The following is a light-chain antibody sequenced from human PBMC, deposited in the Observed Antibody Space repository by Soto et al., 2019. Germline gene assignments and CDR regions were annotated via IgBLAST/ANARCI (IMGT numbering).Light chain of an antibody. CDR1: NSNIGSNT. Sequence: QSVLTQPPSASGTPGQRVTISCSGSNSNIGSNTVNWYQQLPGTAPKLLIYYDNLRPSGVPDLISGSKSGTSASLAISGLQSDEEADYYCAAWDDSLNGRVFGTGTQLTVL. V-gene: IGLV1-44*01. J-gene: IGLJ1*01. CDR3: AAWDDSLNGRV. CDR2: YDN.